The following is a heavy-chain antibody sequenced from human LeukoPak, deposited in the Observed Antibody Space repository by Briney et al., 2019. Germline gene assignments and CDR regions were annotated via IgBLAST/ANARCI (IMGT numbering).Heavy chain of an antibody. Sequence: KTGGSLRLSCAASGFTFSDYYMSWLRQAPGKGLEWVSYINGDSSTIYYADSVKGRFTISRDNAKKSLYLQMNSLRAEDTAVYYCARDLLYYDSSGYYCPGYWGQGTLVTVSS. CDR2: INGDSSTI. CDR1: GFTFSDYY. J-gene: IGHJ4*02. CDR3: ARDLLYYDSSGYYCPGY. D-gene: IGHD3-22*01. V-gene: IGHV3-11*01.